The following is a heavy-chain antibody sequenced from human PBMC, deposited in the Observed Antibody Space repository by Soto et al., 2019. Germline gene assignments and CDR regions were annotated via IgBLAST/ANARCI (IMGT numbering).Heavy chain of an antibody. D-gene: IGHD2-2*01. CDR1: GYTFTSYY. J-gene: IGHJ3*02. CDR2: INPSGGST. Sequence: QVQLVKSGAEVKKPGASVKVSCKASGYTFTSYYMHWVRQAPGQGLEWMGVINPSGGSTSYAQKFQGRVTMTRDTSTSTVYMERSSLRSEDTAVYYCARDRYPCSSTSCYADAFDIWGQGTMVTVSS. CDR3: ARDRYPCSSTSCYADAFDI. V-gene: IGHV1-46*03.